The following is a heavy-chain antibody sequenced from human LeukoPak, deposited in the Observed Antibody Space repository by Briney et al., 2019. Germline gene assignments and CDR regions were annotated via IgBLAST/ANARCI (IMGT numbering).Heavy chain of an antibody. V-gene: IGHV1-69*04. Sequence: ASVKVSRKASGGTFSSYAISWVRQAPGQGLEWMGRIIPIFGIANYAQKFQGRVTITADKSTSTAYMELSSLRSEDTAVYYCASRQYYYDAVGFDPWGQGTLVTVSS. CDR2: IIPIFGIA. CDR3: ASRQYYYDAVGFDP. J-gene: IGHJ5*02. D-gene: IGHD3-22*01. CDR1: GGTFSSYA.